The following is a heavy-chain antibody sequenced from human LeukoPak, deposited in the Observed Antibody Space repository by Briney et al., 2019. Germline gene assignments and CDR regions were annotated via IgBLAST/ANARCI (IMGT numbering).Heavy chain of an antibody. Sequence: PSETLSLTCAVSGYSISSGYYWVWIRPPPGKGLEWIGSIYHSGTTYYNPSLKSRVTISVDTSKNQFSLKLSSVTAADTAVYYCARDERRGGYYYDSSGYYFDYWGQGTLVTVSS. V-gene: IGHV4-38-2*02. CDR2: IYHSGTT. J-gene: IGHJ4*02. CDR1: GYSISSGYY. D-gene: IGHD3-22*01. CDR3: ARDERRGGYYYDSSGYYFDY.